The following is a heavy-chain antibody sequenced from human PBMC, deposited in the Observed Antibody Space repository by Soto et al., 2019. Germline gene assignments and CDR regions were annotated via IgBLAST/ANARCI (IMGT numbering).Heavy chain of an antibody. CDR1: GYTFTSYG. CDR2: ISAYNGNT. CDR3: ARDWGYDILTGPDGVPLRNWFDP. V-gene: IGHV1-18*01. J-gene: IGHJ5*02. Sequence: ASVKVSCKASGYTFTSYGISWVRQAPGQGLEWMGWISAYNGNTNYAQKLQGRVTMTTDSSTSTAYMELRSLRSDDTAVYYCARDWGYDILTGPDGVPLRNWFDPWGQGTLVTVSS. D-gene: IGHD3-9*01.